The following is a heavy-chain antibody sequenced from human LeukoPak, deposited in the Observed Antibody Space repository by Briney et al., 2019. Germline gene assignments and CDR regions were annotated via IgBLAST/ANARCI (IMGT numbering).Heavy chain of an antibody. CDR2: IWYGGRNK. J-gene: IGHJ4*02. CDR3: ARDKSVHFFDY. CDR1: GFAFSGYG. Sequence: PGTSLRLSCAASGFAFSGYGMVWVRQAPGKGLEWVALIWYGGRNKYYADSLKGRFTISRDNSKNTIYLQMNILRAEDTAVYYCARDKSVHFFDYWGQGALVTVSS. V-gene: IGHV3-30*19.